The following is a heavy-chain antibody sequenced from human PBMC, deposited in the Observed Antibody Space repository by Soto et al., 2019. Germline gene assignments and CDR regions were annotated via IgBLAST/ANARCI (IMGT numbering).Heavy chain of an antibody. CDR2: ISYDGSNK. J-gene: IGHJ4*02. V-gene: IGHV3-30*18. CDR1: GFTFSSYG. CDR3: AKDREHYYDSSGYSPDY. Sequence: GGSLRLSCAASGFTFSSYGMHWVRQAPGKGLEWVAVISYDGSNKYYADSVKGRFTISRDNSKNTLYLQMNSLRAEDTAVYYCAKDREHYYDSSGYSPDYWGQGTLVTVSS. D-gene: IGHD3-22*01.